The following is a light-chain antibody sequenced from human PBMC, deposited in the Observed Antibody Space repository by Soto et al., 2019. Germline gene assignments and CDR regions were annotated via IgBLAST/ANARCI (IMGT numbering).Light chain of an antibody. CDR1: QSVSSY. J-gene: IGKJ5*01. CDR3: QQRSNWPPWIT. Sequence: EIVLTQSPATLSLSPGERATLSCRASQSVSSYLAWYQQKPGQAPRLLIYDASNRATGIPARFSGSGSGTDFTLTISSLEPEDFAVYYCQQRSNWPPWITSGQGTPLQIK. V-gene: IGKV3-11*01. CDR2: DAS.